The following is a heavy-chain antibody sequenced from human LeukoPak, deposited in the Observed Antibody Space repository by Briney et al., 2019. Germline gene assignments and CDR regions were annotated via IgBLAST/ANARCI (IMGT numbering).Heavy chain of an antibody. CDR2: FIPIFGTA. CDR3: ARDYGVGFHAFDI. V-gene: IGHV1-69*13. CDR1: GGTFSSYA. Sequence: SVKVSCKASGGTFSSYAISWVRQAPGQGLEWMGGFIPIFGTANYAQKFQGRVTITADESTSTAYMELSSLRSEDTAVYYCARDYGVGFHAFDIWGQGTMVTVSS. J-gene: IGHJ3*02. D-gene: IGHD4-17*01.